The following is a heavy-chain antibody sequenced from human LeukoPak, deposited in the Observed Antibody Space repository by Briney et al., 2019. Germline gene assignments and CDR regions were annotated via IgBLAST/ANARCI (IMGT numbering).Heavy chain of an antibody. CDR2: IYHSGSS. V-gene: IGHV4-38-2*01. J-gene: IGHJ4*02. CDR3: ARRYDSSGYSDY. D-gene: IGHD3-22*01. Sequence: PSETLSLTCAVSGYSISSGYYWGWIRQPPGKGLEWIGSIYHSGSSYYNPSLKSRVTISVDTSTNQFSLKLSSVTAADTAVYYCARRYDSSGYSDYWGQGTLVTVSS. CDR1: GYSISSGYY.